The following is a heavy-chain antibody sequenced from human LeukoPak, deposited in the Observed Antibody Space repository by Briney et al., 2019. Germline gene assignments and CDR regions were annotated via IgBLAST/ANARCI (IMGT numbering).Heavy chain of an antibody. Sequence: GGSLRLSCAASGFTFSSYWMHWVRQAPGKGLVWVSRINSDGSSTSYADSVKGRFTISRDNAKNTLNLQMNSLRAEDTAVYYCAIPYQPGDNWFDPWGQGTLVTVSS. V-gene: IGHV3-74*01. J-gene: IGHJ5*02. CDR1: GFTFSSYW. CDR2: INSDGSST. CDR3: AIPYQPGDNWFDP. D-gene: IGHD2-2*01.